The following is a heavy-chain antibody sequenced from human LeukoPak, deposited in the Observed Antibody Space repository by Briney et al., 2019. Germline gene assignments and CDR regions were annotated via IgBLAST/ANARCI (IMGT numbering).Heavy chain of an antibody. CDR2: INPSGGST. V-gene: IGHV1-46*01. Sequence: ASVKVSCKASGCTFTSYYMHWVRQAPGQGLEWMGIINPSGGSTSYAQKFQGRVTMTRDMSTSTVYMELSSLRSEDTAVYYCARAQSIDIVLMVYARPTPYFDYWGQGTLVTVSS. CDR3: ARAQSIDIVLMVYARPTPYFDY. CDR1: GCTFTSYY. D-gene: IGHD2-8*01. J-gene: IGHJ4*02.